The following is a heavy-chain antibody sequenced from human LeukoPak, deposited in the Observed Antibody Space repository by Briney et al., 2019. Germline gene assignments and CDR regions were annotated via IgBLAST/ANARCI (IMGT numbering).Heavy chain of an antibody. D-gene: IGHD3-16*02. Sequence: GGALRLSCAASGLTFSNAWMSWVRQAPGKGLEWVGRIKSKTDGGTTDYAAHVKGRFTFSRADSKNTLYLQMNSLKTEDTAVYYCTTGVMITFGGVIVKTFDYWGQGTLVTVSS. CDR1: GLTFSNAW. V-gene: IGHV3-15*01. J-gene: IGHJ4*02. CDR3: TTGVMITFGGVIVKTFDY. CDR2: IKSKTDGGTT.